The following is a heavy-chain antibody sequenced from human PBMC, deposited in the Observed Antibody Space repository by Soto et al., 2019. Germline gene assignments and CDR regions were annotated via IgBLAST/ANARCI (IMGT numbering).Heavy chain of an antibody. CDR1: GGTFSSYT. V-gene: IGHV1-69*02. D-gene: IGHD5-18*01. J-gene: IGHJ6*03. CDR2: IIPILGIA. Sequence: SVKVSCKASGGTFSSYTISWVRQAPGQGLEWMGRIIPILGIANYAQKFQGRVTITADKSTSTAYMELSSLRSEDTAVYYCAKSGYSYGDYYYYYMDVWGKGTTVTVSS. CDR3: AKSGYSYGDYYYYYMDV.